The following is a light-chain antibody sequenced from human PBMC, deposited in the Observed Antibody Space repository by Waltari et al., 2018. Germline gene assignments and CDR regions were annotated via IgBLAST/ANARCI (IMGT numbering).Light chain of an antibody. Sequence: TQSPATLSVSPGETATLSCRVSQSVTTNLAWYQQKLGQAPRLIIFAASTRATGVPVRFSGSGSGTEFTLSISSLQSEDFAVYYCQQYDKWPPRYTFGPGTRVEIK. CDR2: AAS. CDR1: QSVTTN. CDR3: QQYDKWPPRYT. J-gene: IGKJ4*02. V-gene: IGKV3-15*01.